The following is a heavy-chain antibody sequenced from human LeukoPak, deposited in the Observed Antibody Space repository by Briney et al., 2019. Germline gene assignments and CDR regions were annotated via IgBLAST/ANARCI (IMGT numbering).Heavy chain of an antibody. V-gene: IGHV3-64*02. J-gene: IGHJ4*02. CDR1: GFTFSSYA. Sequence: GGSLRLSCAASGFTFSSYAMHWVRQSPGKGLEYVSSITSNGASTYYADSVKDRFTISRDNSRNTLYLQMGSLRAEDMGVYYCAREFSAPRSGYGYWGQGTLVTVSS. CDR3: AREFSAPRSGYGY. CDR2: ITSNGAST. D-gene: IGHD3-22*01.